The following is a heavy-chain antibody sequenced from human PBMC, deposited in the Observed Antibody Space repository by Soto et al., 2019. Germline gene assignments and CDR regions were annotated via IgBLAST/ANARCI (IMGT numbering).Heavy chain of an antibody. V-gene: IGHV1-8*01. CDR3: ARGPHIVVVTDAYFQH. Sequence: QVQLVQSGAEVKKPGASVKVSCKASGYTFTSYDINWVRQATGQGLEWMGWMNPNSGNTGYAQKFQGRVTMTRNTSISTAYMELSSLRSEDTAVYYCARGPHIVVVTDAYFQHWGQGTLVTVSS. CDR2: MNPNSGNT. CDR1: GYTFTSYD. J-gene: IGHJ1*01. D-gene: IGHD2-21*02.